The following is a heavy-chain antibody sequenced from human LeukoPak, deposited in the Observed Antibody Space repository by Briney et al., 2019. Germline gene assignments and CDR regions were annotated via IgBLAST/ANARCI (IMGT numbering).Heavy chain of an antibody. CDR2: SRNKANSHTT. V-gene: IGHV3-72*01. CDR3: ARDGAKRGNSAFDS. CDR1: GFTFSSYA. Sequence: PGGSLRLSCAASGFTFSSYAMSWVRQAPGKGLEWIGRSRNKANSHTTEYAASVKDRFTISRDDSGDLMYLQMNSLKIEDTAVYFCARDGAKRGNSAFDSWGQGTEVTVSS. J-gene: IGHJ3*01. D-gene: IGHD4-23*01.